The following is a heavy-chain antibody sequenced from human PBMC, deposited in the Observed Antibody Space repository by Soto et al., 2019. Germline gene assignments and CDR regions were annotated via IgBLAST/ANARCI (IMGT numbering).Heavy chain of an antibody. CDR3: ARDLGRTYGGRWYFDL. D-gene: IGHD4-17*01. V-gene: IGHV3-66*01. Sequence: EVQLVESGGGLVQPGGSLRLSCAASGFTVSSNYMSWVRQAPGKGLEWVSVIYSGGSTYYADSVKGRFTISRDNSKNTLYLQMNSLRAEDTAVYYCARDLGRTYGGRWYFDLWGRGTLVTVSS. J-gene: IGHJ2*01. CDR2: IYSGGST. CDR1: GFTVSSNY.